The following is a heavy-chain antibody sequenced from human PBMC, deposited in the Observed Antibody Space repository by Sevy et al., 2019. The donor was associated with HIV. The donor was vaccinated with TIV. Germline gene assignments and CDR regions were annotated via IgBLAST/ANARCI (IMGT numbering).Heavy chain of an antibody. CDR2: ISGSGGST. CDR3: AKGKQQLAHYSDY. V-gene: IGHV3-23*01. Sequence: GGSLRLSCAASGFTFSSYAMSWVRQAPGKGLEWVSAISGSGGSTYYADSVKGRFTISRDNTKNTLYLQMNNLRAEDTAVYYCAKGKQQLAHYSDYWGQGTLVTVSS. J-gene: IGHJ4*02. D-gene: IGHD6-13*01. CDR1: GFTFSSYA.